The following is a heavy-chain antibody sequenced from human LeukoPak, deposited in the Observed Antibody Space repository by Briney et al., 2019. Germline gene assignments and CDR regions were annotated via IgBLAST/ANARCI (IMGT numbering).Heavy chain of an antibody. CDR1: GFTFSSYS. CDR2: ISSSSSYI. D-gene: IGHD3-10*01. V-gene: IGHV3-21*01. CDR3: AADYGSRQGESHYYMDV. Sequence: PGGSLRLSCAASGFTFSSYSMNWVRQAPGKGLEWVSSISSSSSYIYYADSVKGRFTISRDNAKNSLYLQMNSLRAEDTAVYYCAADYGSRQGESHYYMDVWGKGTTVTVSS. J-gene: IGHJ6*03.